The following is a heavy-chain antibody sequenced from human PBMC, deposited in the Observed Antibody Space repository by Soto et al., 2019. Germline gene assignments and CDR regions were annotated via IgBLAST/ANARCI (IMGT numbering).Heavy chain of an antibody. J-gene: IGHJ4*02. CDR2: IIPIFGTA. CDR1: GVTISGDA. CDR3: ARGRTRGPLYYFDY. V-gene: IGHV1-69*13. Sequence: VASVKVSCNTSGVTISGDAISWVRQAPGQGLEWMGGIIPIFGTANYAQKFQGRVTITADESTSTAYMELSSLRSEDTAVYYCARGRTRGPLYYFDYWGQGTLVTVSS. D-gene: IGHD5-12*01.